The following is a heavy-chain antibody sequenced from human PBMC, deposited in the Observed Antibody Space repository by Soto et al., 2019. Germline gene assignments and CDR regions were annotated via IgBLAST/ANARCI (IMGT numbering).Heavy chain of an antibody. V-gene: IGHV4-59*08. CDR2: IFYSGNT. J-gene: IGHJ6*02. Sequence: ASETLSLTCTVSGGSISTYYWNWIRQPPGKGLEWIGYIFYSGNTYYNPSLNSQVTISVDTSKNQFSLNVISVTAADTAVYYCRRSSRYSTDVWGQGTTVTVSS. CDR1: GGSISTYY. D-gene: IGHD6-13*01. CDR3: RRSSRYSTDV.